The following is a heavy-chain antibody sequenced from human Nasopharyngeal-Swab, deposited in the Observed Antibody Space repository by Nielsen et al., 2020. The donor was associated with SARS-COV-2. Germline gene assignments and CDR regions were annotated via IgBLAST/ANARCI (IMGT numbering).Heavy chain of an antibody. D-gene: IGHD1-26*01. CDR1: GFTFSSYW. CDR3: ARIAGRGSIYYYYMDV. J-gene: IGHJ6*03. CDR2: ISGSGSYV. Sequence: GGSLRLSCAASGFTFSSYWMHWVRQAPGEGLEWVSSISGSGSYVYYADSVKGRFTISKDSAKNSLYLQMNSLRADDTAVYFCARIAGRGSIYYYYMDVWGTGTTVTVSS. V-gene: IGHV3-21*01.